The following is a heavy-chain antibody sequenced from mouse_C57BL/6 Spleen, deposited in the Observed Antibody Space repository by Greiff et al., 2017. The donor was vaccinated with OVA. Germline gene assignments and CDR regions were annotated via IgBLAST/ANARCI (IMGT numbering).Heavy chain of an antibody. J-gene: IGHJ4*01. V-gene: IGHV1-53*01. D-gene: IGHD1-1*01. CDR3: ASGFMSYAMDY. CDR2: INPSNGGS. Sequence: QVQLQQSGTELVKPGASVKLSCKASGYTFTGYWMHWVKQRPGQALEWIGYINPSNGGSNYNEKFKGKATLTVDKSSSTAYMQLSRLTSEDTAVYYCASGFMSYAMDYWGQGTSVTVSS. CDR1: GYTFTGYW.